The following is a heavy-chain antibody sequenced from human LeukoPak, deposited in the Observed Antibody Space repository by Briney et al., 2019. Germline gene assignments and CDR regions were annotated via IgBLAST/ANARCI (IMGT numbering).Heavy chain of an antibody. J-gene: IGHJ4*02. CDR1: GYSISSGYY. D-gene: IGHD6-13*01. CDR2: IYHSGST. Sequence: PSETLSLTCTVSGYSISSGYYWGWIRQPPGKGLEWIGSIYHSGSTYYNPSLKSRVTISADTSKNQFSLKLSSVTAADTAVYYCARDAPRGIAASPSTWGQGTLVTVSS. V-gene: IGHV4-38-2*02. CDR3: ARDAPRGIAASPST.